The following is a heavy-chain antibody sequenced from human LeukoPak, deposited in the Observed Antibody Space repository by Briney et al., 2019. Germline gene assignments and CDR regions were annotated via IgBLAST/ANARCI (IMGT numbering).Heavy chain of an antibody. CDR1: GGSISSGGYY. J-gene: IGHJ4*02. Sequence: SETLSLTCTVSGGSISSGGYYWSWIRQHPGKGLEWIGYIYYSGSTYYNLSLKSRVTISVDTSKNQFSLKLSSVTAADTAVYYCARAEYSSSSGLDYWGQGTLVTVSS. V-gene: IGHV4-31*03. D-gene: IGHD6-6*01. CDR2: IYYSGST. CDR3: ARAEYSSSSGLDY.